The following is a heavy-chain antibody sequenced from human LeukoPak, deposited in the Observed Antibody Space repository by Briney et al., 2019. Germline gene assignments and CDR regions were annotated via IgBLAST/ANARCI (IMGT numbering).Heavy chain of an antibody. J-gene: IGHJ4*02. V-gene: IGHV1-2*02. D-gene: IGHD1-26*01. CDR2: INPNSGGT. Sequence: SVKVSYKASGYTLTGYYMHWVRQAPGQGLEWMGWINPNSGGTNYAQKLQGRVTMTTDTSTSTAYMELSSLRSEDTAVYYCARGRRSYSGSYWSFDYWGQGTLVTVSS. CDR1: GYTLTGYY. CDR3: ARGRRSYSGSYWSFDY.